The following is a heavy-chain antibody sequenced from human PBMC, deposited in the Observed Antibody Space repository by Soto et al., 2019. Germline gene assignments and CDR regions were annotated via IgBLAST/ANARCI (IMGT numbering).Heavy chain of an antibody. CDR3: AREITGTTFYGMDV. CDR2: ISYDGSNK. Sequence: QVQLVESGGGVVQPGRSLRLSCAASGFTFSSYGMHWVRQAPGKGLEWVAVISYDGSNKYYADSVKGRFTISRDNSKNMLYLQMNSLRAEDTAVYYCAREITGTTFYGMDVWGQGTTVTVSS. CDR1: GFTFSSYG. J-gene: IGHJ6*02. V-gene: IGHV3-30*03. D-gene: IGHD1-7*01.